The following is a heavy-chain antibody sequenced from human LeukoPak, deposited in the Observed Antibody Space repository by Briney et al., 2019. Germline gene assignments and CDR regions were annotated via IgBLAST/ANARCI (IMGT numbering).Heavy chain of an antibody. J-gene: IGHJ4*02. CDR1: GGSFSGDY. CDR2: INHSGGT. D-gene: IGHD6-6*01. CDR3: AGGGRGARLQS. Sequence: SETLSLTCAVYGGSFSGDYWSWIRQPPGKGLEWIGEINHSGGTSYNPSLKSRVTISADTSKNQFSLKVTSVTAVDTAVYYCAGGGRGARLQSWGQGTPDTVSS. V-gene: IGHV4-34*01.